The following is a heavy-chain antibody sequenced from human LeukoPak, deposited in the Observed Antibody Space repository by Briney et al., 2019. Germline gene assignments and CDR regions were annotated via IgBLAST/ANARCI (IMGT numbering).Heavy chain of an antibody. CDR1: GGSISSGGYY. CDR2: IYHSGST. V-gene: IGHV4-30-2*01. J-gene: IGHJ4*02. CDR3: ARDNEVAARSFDY. D-gene: IGHD6-6*01. Sequence: PSQTLSLTCTVSGGSISSGGYYWSWIRQPPGKGLEWIGYIYHSGSTYYNPSLKSRVTISVDRSKNQFSLKLSSVTAADTAVYYCARDNEVAARSFDYWGQGTLVTVSS.